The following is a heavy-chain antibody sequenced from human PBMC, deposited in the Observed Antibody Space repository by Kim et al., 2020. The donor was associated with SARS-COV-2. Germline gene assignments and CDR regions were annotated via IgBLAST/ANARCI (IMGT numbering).Heavy chain of an antibody. V-gene: IGHV4-34*01. CDR2: INHSGST. CDR3: ARGLLGAATMWDYYYYGMDV. D-gene: IGHD6-13*01. J-gene: IGHJ6*02. CDR1: GGSFSGYY. Sequence: SETLSLTCAVYGGSFSGYYWSWIRQPPGKGLEWIGEINHSGSTNYNPSLKSRVIISVDTSMNQFSLKLSSVTAADTAVYYCARGLLGAATMWDYYYYGMDVWGQGTAVTVSS.